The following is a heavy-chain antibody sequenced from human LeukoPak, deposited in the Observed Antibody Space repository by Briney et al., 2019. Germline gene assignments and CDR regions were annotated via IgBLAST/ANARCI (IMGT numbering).Heavy chain of an antibody. CDR2: IISTSGTT. CDR3: AVYCSGGCYSGLV. Sequence: GGSLRLSCADSGFTLCIYAMPWVRDAPGEGVECVSTIISTSGTTYYADSVKGRFTISRDDSKNTLYLQMNSLRAEDTAVYYCAVYCSGGCYSGLVWGQGTLVTVSS. V-gene: IGHV3-23*01. CDR1: GFTLCIYA. D-gene: IGHD2-21*02. J-gene: IGHJ4*02.